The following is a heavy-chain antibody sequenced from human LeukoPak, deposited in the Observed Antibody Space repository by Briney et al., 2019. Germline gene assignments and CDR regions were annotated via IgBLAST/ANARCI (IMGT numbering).Heavy chain of an antibody. CDR2: IYYSGST. J-gene: IGHJ3*02. CDR1: GGSISPYY. V-gene: IGHV4-59*01. Sequence: SETLSLTCTVSGGSISPYYWSWIRQPPGKGLEWIGYIYYSGSTNYIPSLKGRATISVDTSKNQFSLKLSSVTAADTAVYYCARTLGYCSGGSCYQYAFDIWGLGTMVTVSA. CDR3: ARTLGYCSGGSCYQYAFDI. D-gene: IGHD2-15*01.